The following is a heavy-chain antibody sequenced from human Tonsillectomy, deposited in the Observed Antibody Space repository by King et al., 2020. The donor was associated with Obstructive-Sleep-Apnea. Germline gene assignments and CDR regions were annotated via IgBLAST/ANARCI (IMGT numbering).Heavy chain of an antibody. CDR1: GYTFTNYY. CDR3: ARVLKY. D-gene: IGHD2/OR15-2a*01. J-gene: IGHJ4*02. CDR2: INPTGGGT. Sequence: VQLVESGAEVKKPGASVKVSCKASGYTFTNYYIHWVRQAPGQGLEWVAIINPTGGGTTYAQKFQGRVTVTRDTSTSTVYMELSSLRSEDTAMYYCARVLKYWGKGTLVTVSS. V-gene: IGHV1-46*01.